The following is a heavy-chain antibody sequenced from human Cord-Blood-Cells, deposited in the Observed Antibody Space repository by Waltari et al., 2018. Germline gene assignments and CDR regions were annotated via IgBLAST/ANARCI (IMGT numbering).Heavy chain of an antibody. CDR3: ATRDIVATILTDDAFDI. CDR2: FDPEDGET. V-gene: IGHV1-24*01. J-gene: IGHJ3*02. Sequence: QVQLVQSGAEVKKPGASVKVSCKVSGYTLTELSMHWVRQAPGKGLEWMGGFDPEDGETIYAQKFQDRVTMTEDTSTDTAYMELSSLRSEDTAVYYCATRDIVATILTDDAFDIWGQGTMVTVSS. CDR1: GYTLTELS. D-gene: IGHD5-12*01.